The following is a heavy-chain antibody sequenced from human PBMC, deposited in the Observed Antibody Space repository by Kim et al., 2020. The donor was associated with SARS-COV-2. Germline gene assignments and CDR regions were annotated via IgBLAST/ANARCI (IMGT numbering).Heavy chain of an antibody. CDR3: ARAGPNYYYFGVVISVYFDY. V-gene: IGHV4-34*01. Sequence: SETLSLTCAVYGGSFSGYHWSWIRQPPGKGLEWIGEINHSGSTNYSPSLKSRVTISVDTSKNQFSLKLSSVTAADTAVYYCARAGPNYYYFGVVISVYFDYWGQGTLVTVSS. CDR2: INHSGST. J-gene: IGHJ4*02. D-gene: IGHD3-3*01. CDR1: GGSFSGYH.